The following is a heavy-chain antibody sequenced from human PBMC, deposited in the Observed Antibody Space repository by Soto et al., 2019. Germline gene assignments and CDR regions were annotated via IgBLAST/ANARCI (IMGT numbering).Heavy chain of an antibody. CDR1: RYTFTSYD. J-gene: IGHJ5*02. D-gene: IGHD3-3*01. Sequence: ASVNVSCMASRYTFTSYDINWLRQATGQGRAWMGWMKSNSGNTGYAQKSQGRVTMTRNTSISPAYMDPSSLRPEDTAVYCCARTRMLMIVGVVTMSWLSPGVQETL. CDR2: MKSNSGNT. V-gene: IGHV1-8*01. CDR3: ARTRMLMIVGVVTMSWLSP.